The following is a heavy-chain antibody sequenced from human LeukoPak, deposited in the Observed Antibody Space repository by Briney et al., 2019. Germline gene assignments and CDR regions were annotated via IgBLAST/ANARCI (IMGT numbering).Heavy chain of an antibody. CDR1: GGSFSGYS. V-gene: IGHV4-34*01. CDR2: INHSRST. J-gene: IGHJ3*02. D-gene: IGHD3-22*01. CDR3: ARSGELFGFTTTDAFDI. Sequence: SETLSLTCAVYGGSFSGYSWNWIRQPPGKGLEWVGEINHSRSTRYNPSLKSRVSISFDTSKKQFSLRLSSVTAADTAMYYCARSGELFGFTTTDAFDIWGQGTMVTVSS.